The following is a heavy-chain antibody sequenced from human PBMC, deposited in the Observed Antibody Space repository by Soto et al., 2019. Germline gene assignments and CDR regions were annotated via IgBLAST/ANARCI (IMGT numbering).Heavy chain of an antibody. Sequence: EVQLLESGGGLVQPGGSLRLSCAASGFTFSSYAMSWVRLAPGKGLEWVSTISGSGGSTYYADSVKGRFTICRDNSKKTLHLQMNSLRAEDTAVYYCARGLHPIQLWIQTIFDYWGQGTLVTVSS. CDR3: ARGLHPIQLWIQTIFDY. V-gene: IGHV3-23*01. D-gene: IGHD5-18*01. CDR2: ISGSGGST. J-gene: IGHJ4*02. CDR1: GFTFSSYA.